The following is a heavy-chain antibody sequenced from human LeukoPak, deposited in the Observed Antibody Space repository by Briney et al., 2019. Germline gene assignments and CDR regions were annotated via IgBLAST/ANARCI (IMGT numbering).Heavy chain of an antibody. D-gene: IGHD3-9*01. CDR3: ASSRRYYDILTGYYKVAYYFDY. CDR2: IYYSGST. V-gene: IGHV4-39*01. J-gene: IGHJ4*02. CDR1: GGSISSSSYY. Sequence: PSETLSLTCTVSGGSISSSSYYWGWIRQPPGKGLEWIGSIYYSGSTYYNPSLKSRVTISVDTSKNQFSLKLSSVTAADTAVYYCASSRRYYDILTGYYKVAYYFDYWGQGTLVTVSS.